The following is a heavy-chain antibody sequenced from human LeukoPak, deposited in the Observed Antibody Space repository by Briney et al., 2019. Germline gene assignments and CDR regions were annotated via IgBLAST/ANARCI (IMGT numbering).Heavy chain of an antibody. D-gene: IGHD3-10*01. V-gene: IGHV4-39*07. CDR1: GGSISSSSYY. CDR3: AREEYYGSGNWFDP. J-gene: IGHJ5*02. Sequence: PSETLSLTCTVSGGSISSSSYYWGWIRQPPGKGLEWIGSIYYSGSTYYNPSLKSRVTISVDTSKNQFSLKLSSVTAADTAVYYCAREEYYGSGNWFDPWGQGTLVTVSS. CDR2: IYYSGST.